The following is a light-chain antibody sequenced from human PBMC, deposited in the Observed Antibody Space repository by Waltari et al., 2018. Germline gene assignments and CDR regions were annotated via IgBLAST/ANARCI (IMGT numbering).Light chain of an antibody. CDR2: WAS. CDR1: SVLYSSNNKNC. V-gene: IGKV4-1*01. Sequence: SVLYSSNNKNCLAWYQQKPGQPPKLLIYWASTRESGVPDRFSGSVSGTDFTLTISSLQAEDVAVYYCQHYYSPPWTFGQGTKVEIK. CDR3: QHYYSPPWT. J-gene: IGKJ1*01.